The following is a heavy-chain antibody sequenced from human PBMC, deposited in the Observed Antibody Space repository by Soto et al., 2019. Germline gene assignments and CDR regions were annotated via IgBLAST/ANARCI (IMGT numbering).Heavy chain of an antibody. D-gene: IGHD2-2*02. J-gene: IGHJ4*02. CDR2: ISGSGASK. V-gene: IGHV3-23*01. Sequence: EVQLLESGGGLVQPGGSLRLSCAASGFTFSSYLMTWVRPAPGKGLEWVSGISGSGASKDYADSVRGRFTISRDNSKNTLYLQMSSLSDEDTAVYLCAKSGPYCSRISCYTPGFDYWGQGTLVTVSS. CDR1: GFTFSSYL. CDR3: AKSGPYCSRISCYTPGFDY.